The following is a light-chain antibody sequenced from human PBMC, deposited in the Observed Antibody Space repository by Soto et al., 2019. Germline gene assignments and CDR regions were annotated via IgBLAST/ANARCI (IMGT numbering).Light chain of an antibody. V-gene: IGKV3-20*01. CDR3: QTYGDSPFA. J-gene: IGKJ3*01. CDR2: VAS. CDR1: QRVSSSL. Sequence: EIVLTQSPGTLSLSPGERATLSCRASQRVSSSLLAWYQQKPGQAPRPLISVASSRATGIPDRSSGSGSGRDLTLTFGSLEPEDFALYYCQTYGDSPFAFGPGAKV.